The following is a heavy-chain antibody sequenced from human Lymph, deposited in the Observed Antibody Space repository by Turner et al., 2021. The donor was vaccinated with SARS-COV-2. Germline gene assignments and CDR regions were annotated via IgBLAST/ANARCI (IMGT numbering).Heavy chain of an antibody. Sequence: QVQLVESGGGVVQPGRSLRLSCAASGFTFNNYPMHWVRQAPGKGLEWVAVISYDGSNKYYAASVKGRFTISRDNSKNTLYLQMNSLRAEDTAVYYCARDSSGSGTLDYWGQGTLVTVSS. CDR2: ISYDGSNK. J-gene: IGHJ4*02. D-gene: IGHD3-10*01. V-gene: IGHV3-30-3*01. CDR1: GFTFNNYP. CDR3: ARDSSGSGTLDY.